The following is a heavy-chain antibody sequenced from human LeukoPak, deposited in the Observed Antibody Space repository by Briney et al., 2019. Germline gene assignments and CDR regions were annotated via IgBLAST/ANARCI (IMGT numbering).Heavy chain of an antibody. CDR1: GYAFTSYG. V-gene: IGHV1-18*01. D-gene: IGHD5-12*01. J-gene: IGHJ6*03. CDR3: ARLYSGYEDRNYYYYYTDV. CDR2: ISAYNGNT. Sequence: ASVKVSCKASGYAFTSYGISWVRQAPEQGLEWMGWISAYNGNTNYAQKLQGRVTMTTDTSTSTAYMELRSLRSDDTAVYYCARLYSGYEDRNYYYYYTDVWGKGTTVTVSS.